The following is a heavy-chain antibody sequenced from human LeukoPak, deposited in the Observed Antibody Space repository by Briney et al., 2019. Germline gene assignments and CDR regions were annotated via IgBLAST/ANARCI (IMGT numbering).Heavy chain of an antibody. CDR3: AGGRLPYYYYMDV. CDR1: GFIFNNYW. Sequence: GGSLRLSCAASGFIFNNYWLTWVRQSPGKGLEWLASIKQDGREKKYVDSVKGRFTISRDNAKNSLYLQMNSLRAEDTAVYYCAGGRLPYYYYMDVWGKGTTVTVSS. V-gene: IGHV3-7*01. J-gene: IGHJ6*03. CDR2: IKQDGREK.